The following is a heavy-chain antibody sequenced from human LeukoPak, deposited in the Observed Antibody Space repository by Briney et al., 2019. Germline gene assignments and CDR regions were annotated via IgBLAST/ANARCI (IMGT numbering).Heavy chain of an antibody. V-gene: IGHV3-64*01. D-gene: IGHD4-17*01. Sequence: GGSLRLSCAASGFTFSSYAMHWVRQAPGKGLEYVSAISSNGGSTYYANSVKGRFTISRDNSKNTLYLQIGSLRAEDMAVYYCARGDYGDYVGYYYYGLDVWGQGTTVTVSS. CDR3: ARGDYGDYVGYYYYGLDV. CDR1: GFTFSSYA. J-gene: IGHJ6*02. CDR2: ISSNGGST.